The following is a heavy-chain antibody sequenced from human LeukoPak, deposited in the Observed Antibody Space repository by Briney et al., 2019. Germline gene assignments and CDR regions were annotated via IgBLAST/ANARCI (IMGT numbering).Heavy chain of an antibody. V-gene: IGHV3-7*03. CDR2: INSDGSEG. CDR3: ARSSYNSSSSV. Sequence: GGSLRLSCAVSGFTFSGFWMSWSRQAPGKGLEWVASINSDGSEGYYADVVKGRFTISRDNAKNSLYLQINSLRAEDTAVYYCARSSYNSSSSVWGQGTMVTVSS. D-gene: IGHD6-6*01. J-gene: IGHJ3*01. CDR1: GFTFSGFW.